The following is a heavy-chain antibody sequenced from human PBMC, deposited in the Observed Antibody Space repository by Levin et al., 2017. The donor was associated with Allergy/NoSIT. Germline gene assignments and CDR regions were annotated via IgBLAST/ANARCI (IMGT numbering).Heavy chain of an antibody. CDR1: GGSFSGYY. J-gene: IGHJ5*02. Sequence: PSQTLSLTCAVYGGSFSGYYWSWIRQPPGKGLEWIGEINHSGTTNYNPSLKSRVTISVDTSKNQFSLNVISVTAADTAVYFCARGNPYYSGSGSYYRGWFDPWGQGTLVTVSS. V-gene: IGHV4-34*01. CDR2: INHSGTT. CDR3: ARGNPYYSGSGSYYRGWFDP. D-gene: IGHD3-10*01.